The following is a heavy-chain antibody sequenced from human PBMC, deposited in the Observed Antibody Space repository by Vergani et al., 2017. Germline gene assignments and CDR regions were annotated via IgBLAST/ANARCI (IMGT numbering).Heavy chain of an antibody. V-gene: IGHV1-69*02. CDR2: IIHILGIA. CDR3: ATRGAPGDYCSGGSCYYHNWFDP. D-gene: IGHD2-15*01. CDR1: GGTFSSYT. Sequence: QVQLVQSGAEVKKPGSSVKVSCKASGGTFSSYTISWVRQAPGQGLEWMGRIIHILGIANYAQKFQGRVTITADNSTSTAYMELSSLRSEDTAVYYCATRGAPGDYCSGGSCYYHNWFDPWGQGTLVTVSS. J-gene: IGHJ5*02.